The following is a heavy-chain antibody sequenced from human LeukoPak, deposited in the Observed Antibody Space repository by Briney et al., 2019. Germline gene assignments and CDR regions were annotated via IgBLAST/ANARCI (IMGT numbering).Heavy chain of an antibody. J-gene: IGHJ4*02. CDR1: GFTFSSYA. CDR3: ARARVRYDSSGYPDY. CDR2: ISGSGGST. D-gene: IGHD3-22*01. V-gene: IGHV3-23*01. Sequence: GGSLRLSCAASGFTFSSYAMSWVRQAPGKGLEWVSAISGSGGSTYYADSVKGRFTISRDNSKNSLYLQMNSLRAEDTAVYYCARARVRYDSSGYPDYWGQGTLVTVSS.